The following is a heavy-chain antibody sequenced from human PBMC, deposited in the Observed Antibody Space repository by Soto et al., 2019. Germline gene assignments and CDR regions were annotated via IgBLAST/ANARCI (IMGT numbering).Heavy chain of an antibody. CDR1: FTFSTYA. D-gene: IGHD2-8*01. CDR2: ISSNGRST. V-gene: IGHV3-64*01. CDR3: ARDRCTNGVCYAPSDY. Sequence: EVHLVESGGGLVQTGGSLRLSCGFTFSTYAMHWVRQAPGKGLEYVSAISSNGRSTYYANSVKGRFTISRDNSKNTLYLQMDSLRAEDMAVYYCARDRCTNGVCYAPSDYWGQGTLVTVSS. J-gene: IGHJ4*02.